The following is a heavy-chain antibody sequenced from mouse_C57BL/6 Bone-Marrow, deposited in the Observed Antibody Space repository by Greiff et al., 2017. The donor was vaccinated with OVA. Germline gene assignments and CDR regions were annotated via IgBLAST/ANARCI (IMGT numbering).Heavy chain of an antibody. CDR3: ANPYAPCLDY. J-gene: IGHJ3*01. D-gene: IGHD2-12*01. V-gene: IGHV14-2*01. CDR2: FDPEDGDT. Sequence: VQLQQSGAELVKPGASVKLSCTASGFNITDYYMHWVKQRTEQGLEWIGRFDPEDGDTKYAPKFQGKATITADTSSNTAYLQRSSLTSEDTAVYWLANPYAPCLDYWGQGTLVTVSA. CDR1: GFNITDYY.